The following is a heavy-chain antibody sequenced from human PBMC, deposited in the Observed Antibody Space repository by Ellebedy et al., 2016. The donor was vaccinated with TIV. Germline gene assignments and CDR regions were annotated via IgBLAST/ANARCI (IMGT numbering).Heavy chain of an antibody. CDR3: ARGGSTGWF. CDR2: ISYDGSNK. Sequence: GESLKISCAASGFTFSSYAMHWVRQVPGKGLEWVAVISYDGSNKYYADSVKGRFTLSRDNAKNTLYLQMNSLRVEDTAVYYCARGGSTGWFWGQGTLVTVSS. D-gene: IGHD6-19*01. V-gene: IGHV3-30*07. J-gene: IGHJ4*02. CDR1: GFTFSSYA.